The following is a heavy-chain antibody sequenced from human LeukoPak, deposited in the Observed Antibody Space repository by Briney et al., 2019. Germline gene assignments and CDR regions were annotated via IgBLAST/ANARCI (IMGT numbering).Heavy chain of an antibody. CDR3: ARVYYYDSSGYYHTLDY. V-gene: IGHV4-39*07. CDR2: IYYSGST. D-gene: IGHD3-22*01. Sequence: SETLSLTCTVSGGSISSSSYYWGWIRQPPGKGLEWIGSIYYSGSTYYNPSLKSRVTISVGTSKNQFSLKLSSVTAADTAVYYCARVYYYDSSGYYHTLDYWGQGTLVTVSS. CDR1: GGSISSSSYY. J-gene: IGHJ4*02.